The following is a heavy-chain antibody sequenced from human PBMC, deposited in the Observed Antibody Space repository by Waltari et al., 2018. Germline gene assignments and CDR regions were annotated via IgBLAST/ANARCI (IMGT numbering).Heavy chain of an antibody. D-gene: IGHD2-2*01. CDR3: ATVSRVPATSWYFDY. V-gene: IGHV1-69*14. Sequence: QVQLVQSGAEVKKPGFSVKVSCKASGGTFSTYAISWVRQAPGQGLEWMGGIIPIFGTANYAQKFQGRVTITADTSTDTAYMELSSLRSEDTAVYYCATVSRVPATSWYFDYWGQGTLVTVSS. CDR1: GGTFSTYA. J-gene: IGHJ4*02. CDR2: IIPIFGTA.